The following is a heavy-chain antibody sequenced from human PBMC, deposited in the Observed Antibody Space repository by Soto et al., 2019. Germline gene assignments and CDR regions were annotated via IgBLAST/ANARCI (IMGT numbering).Heavy chain of an antibody. J-gene: IGHJ6*04. Sequence: QVQLQQWGAGLLKPSETLSLTCAVYGGSFSGYYWSWIRQPPGKGPEWMGEINHSGSTNYNPSLTSRVTIEVYTSKQQCALKLSSVTAADTAVYYCARGWGYCTGGSGYKDYYYSMDVWGKGPTVPVFS. V-gene: IGHV4-34*01. CDR1: GGSFSGYY. D-gene: IGHD2-15*01. CDR3: ARGWGYCTGGSGYKDYYYSMDV. CDR2: INHSGST.